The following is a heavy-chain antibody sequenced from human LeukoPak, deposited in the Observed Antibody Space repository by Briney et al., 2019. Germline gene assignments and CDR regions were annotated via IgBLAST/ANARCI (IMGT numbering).Heavy chain of an antibody. V-gene: IGHV3-30-3*01. Sequence: GRSLRLSCAAFGFTFSSYAMHWVRQAPGKGLEWVAVISYDGSNKYYADSVKGRFTISRDNSKNTLYLQMNSLRAEDMAVYYCASSRGNYLRQFDYWGQGTLVTVSS. CDR2: ISYDGSNK. J-gene: IGHJ4*02. CDR3: ASSRGNYLRQFDY. CDR1: GFTFSSYA. D-gene: IGHD1-7*01.